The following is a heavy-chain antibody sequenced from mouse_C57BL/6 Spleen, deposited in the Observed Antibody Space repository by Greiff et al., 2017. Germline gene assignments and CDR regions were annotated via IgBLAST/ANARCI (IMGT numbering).Heavy chain of an antibody. Sequence: QVQLQQSGAELVRPGASVTLSCKASGYTFTDYEMHWVKQTPVHGLEWIGAIDPETGGTAYNQKFKGKAILTSDKSSSTAYMELRSLTSEDSAVYYCTRRNTTVEYFDYWGQGTTLTVSS. D-gene: IGHD1-1*01. CDR3: TRRNTTVEYFDY. CDR2: IDPETGGT. V-gene: IGHV1-15*01. J-gene: IGHJ2*01. CDR1: GYTFTDYE.